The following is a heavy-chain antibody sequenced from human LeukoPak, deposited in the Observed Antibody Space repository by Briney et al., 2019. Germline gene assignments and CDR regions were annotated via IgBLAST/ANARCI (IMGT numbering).Heavy chain of an antibody. V-gene: IGHV3-23*01. J-gene: IGHJ4*02. Sequence: GGSLRLSCAASGFTFSSYAMSWVRQAPGKGLKWVSAISGSGGSTYYADSVKGRFTISRDNSKNTLYLQMNSLRAEDTAVYYCAKVPAREAEWELSFDYWGQGTLVTVSS. CDR2: ISGSGGST. D-gene: IGHD1-26*01. CDR3: AKVPAREAEWELSFDY. CDR1: GFTFSSYA.